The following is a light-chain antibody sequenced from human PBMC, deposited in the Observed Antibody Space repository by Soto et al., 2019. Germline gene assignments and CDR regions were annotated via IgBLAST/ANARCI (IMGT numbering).Light chain of an antibody. V-gene: IGKV3-20*01. J-gene: IGKJ1*01. CDR2: AAT. CDR1: QSVTNSY. Sequence: EIVLTQSPGTLSLSPGERATLSCRASQSVTNSYIAWYQQKPGQAPRLLIYAATSRATGIPDRFTGSGSGTEFTLTISRLEPEDFAVYYCQQYGSSPRTFGQGTKVEIK. CDR3: QQYGSSPRT.